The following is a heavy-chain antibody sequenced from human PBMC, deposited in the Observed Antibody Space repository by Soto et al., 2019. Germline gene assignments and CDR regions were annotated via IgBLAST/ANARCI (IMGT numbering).Heavy chain of an antibody. CDR2: INGDGSSI. CDR1: GFTLSNYW. CDR3: VSDVVGGNNH. V-gene: IGHV3-74*01. Sequence: GGSLRLSCAASGFTLSNYWMHWVRQAAGKGLVWVSRINGDGSSIIYADSVKGRFTISRDNAKNTLYLQMNSLRAEDTAVYYCVSDVVGGNNHWGQGTLVIVSS. J-gene: IGHJ4*02. D-gene: IGHD1-26*01.